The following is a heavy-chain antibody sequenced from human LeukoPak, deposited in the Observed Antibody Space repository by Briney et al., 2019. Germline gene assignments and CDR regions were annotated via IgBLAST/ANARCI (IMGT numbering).Heavy chain of an antibody. V-gene: IGHV4-34*01. CDR2: INHSGST. D-gene: IGHD6-13*01. J-gene: IGHJ4*02. CDR1: GGSFSGYY. CDR3: ARVGDQYSSSPLNYFDY. Sequence: PSESLSLTCAVYGGSFSGYYWSWIRQPPGKGLEWIGEINHSGSTNYTPSLKSRVTISVDTSKNQFPLKLSSVTAADTAVYYCARVGDQYSSSPLNYFDYWGQGTLVTVFS.